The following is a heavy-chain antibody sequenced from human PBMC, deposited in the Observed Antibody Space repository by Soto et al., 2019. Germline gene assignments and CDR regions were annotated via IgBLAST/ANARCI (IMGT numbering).Heavy chain of an antibody. CDR3: ARPYSSSWYGYYYYGMDV. J-gene: IGHJ6*02. CDR2: ISYDGSNK. Sequence: QVQLVESGGGVVQPGRSLRLSCAASGFGFSSYAMHWVRQAPGKGLEWVAIISYDGSNKYYADSVKGRFTISRDNSKNTXXLQMNSLRAEDTAVYYCARPYSSSWYGYYYYGMDVWGQGTTVTVSS. V-gene: IGHV3-30-3*01. D-gene: IGHD6-13*01. CDR1: GFGFSSYA.